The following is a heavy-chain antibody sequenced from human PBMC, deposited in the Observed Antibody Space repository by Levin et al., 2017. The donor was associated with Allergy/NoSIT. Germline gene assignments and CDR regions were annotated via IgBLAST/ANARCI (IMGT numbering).Heavy chain of an antibody. J-gene: IGHJ4*02. CDR1: GFTFSSYG. V-gene: IGHV3-30*18. Sequence: GESLKISCAASGFTFSSYGMHWVRQAPGKGLEWVAVISYDGSNKYYADSVKGRFTISRDNSKNTLYLQMNSLRAEDTAVYYCAKPLDEGFLDYWGQGTLVTVSS. CDR3: AKPLDEGFLDY. D-gene: IGHD2-15*01. CDR2: ISYDGSNK.